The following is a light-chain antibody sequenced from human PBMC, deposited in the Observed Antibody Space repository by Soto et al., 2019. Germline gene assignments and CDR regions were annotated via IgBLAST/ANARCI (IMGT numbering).Light chain of an antibody. CDR2: AAS. V-gene: IGKV1-39*01. CDR3: QQSYSAPLT. CDR1: QNIFTY. Sequence: DIQMTQSPSSLSASVGDRVTISCRASQNIFTYLNWYQQKPGKAPNLLIFAASTLRSGVPSRFSGSGSGTDVTLTISSLQREDFATYHCQQSYSAPLTFGQGTKVEIK. J-gene: IGKJ1*01.